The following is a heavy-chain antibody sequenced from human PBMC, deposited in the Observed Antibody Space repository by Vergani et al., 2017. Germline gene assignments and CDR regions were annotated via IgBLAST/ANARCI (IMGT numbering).Heavy chain of an antibody. J-gene: IGHJ5*02. Sequence: QVQLQESGPGLVKSSETLSLTCSVSFDSIRNLYCNWIRQPPGKGLEWIGFIHYSENTNFNPSLKTRVTISVDTSKNQFSLTLTSVTAADTAVYYCASDNHSGQRADRWGQGILVTVTS. D-gene: IGHD6-19*01. CDR2: IHYSENT. CDR3: ASDNHSGQRADR. V-gene: IGHV4-59*11. CDR1: FDSIRNLY.